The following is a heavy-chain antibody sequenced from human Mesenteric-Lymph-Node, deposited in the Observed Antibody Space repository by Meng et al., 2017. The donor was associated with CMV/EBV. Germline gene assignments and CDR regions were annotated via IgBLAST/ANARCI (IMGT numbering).Heavy chain of an antibody. CDR2: IYSGGSHT. CDR3: AKGLYGDYVYGMDV. Sequence: GGSLRLSCAASGFTFSKYAMSWVRQAPGKGLERVSVIYSGGSHTYYADSVRGRFIISRDDSKNTLYLQMNSLRAEDTAVYYCAKGLYGDYVYGMDVWGQGTTVTVSS. V-gene: IGHV3-23*03. D-gene: IGHD4-17*01. CDR1: GFTFSKYA. J-gene: IGHJ6*02.